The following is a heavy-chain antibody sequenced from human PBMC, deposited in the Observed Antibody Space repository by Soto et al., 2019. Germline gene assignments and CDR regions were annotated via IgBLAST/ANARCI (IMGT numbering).Heavy chain of an antibody. CDR1: GFSPSTSGKC. V-gene: IGHV2-5*08. J-gene: IGHJ6*02. D-gene: IGHD2-21*02. CDR3: IQSRCGGDCLQSYASYYYYGMDV. Sequence: SGPTLVNPTQTPTPTLPLSGFSPSTSGKCVSWIPQPPREALEWLALIYWDDDKRYSPSLRSRLTITKDTSKNQVVLTMTNMDPVDTATYYCIQSRCGGDCLQSYASYYYYGMDVWGQGTTVTVSS. CDR2: IYWDDDK.